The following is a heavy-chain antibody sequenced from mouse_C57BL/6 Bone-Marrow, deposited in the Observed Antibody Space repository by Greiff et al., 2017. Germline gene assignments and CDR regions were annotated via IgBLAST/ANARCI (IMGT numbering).Heavy chain of an antibody. CDR2: IYPGDGDT. CDR1: GYASSSSW. V-gene: IGHV1-82*01. J-gene: IGHJ2*01. CDR3: ASRGSSLSY. Sequence: VQLQQSGPELVKPGASVKISCKASGYASSSSWMNWVKQRPGKGLEWIGRIYPGDGDTNYNGKFKGKATLTADKSSSTAYMQLSSLTSEDSAVYFCASRGSSLSYWGQGTTLTVSS. D-gene: IGHD1-1*01.